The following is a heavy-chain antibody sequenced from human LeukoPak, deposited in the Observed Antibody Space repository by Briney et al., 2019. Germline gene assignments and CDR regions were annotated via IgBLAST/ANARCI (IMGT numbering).Heavy chain of an antibody. CDR2: TYYRSKWYN. Sequence: SQTLSLTCAISGDSVSSNSAAWNWIRQSPSRGLEWLGRTYYRSKWYNDYAVSVKSRITINPDTSKNQFSLQLNSVTPEDTAVYYCARDVRYSSSWYGKYYYYYMDVWGKGTTVTVSS. V-gene: IGHV6-1*01. J-gene: IGHJ6*03. D-gene: IGHD6-13*01. CDR3: ARDVRYSSSWYGKYYYYYMDV. CDR1: GDSVSSNSAA.